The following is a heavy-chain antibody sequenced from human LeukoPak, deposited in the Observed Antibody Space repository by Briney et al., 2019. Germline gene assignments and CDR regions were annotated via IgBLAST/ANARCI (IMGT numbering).Heavy chain of an antibody. CDR3: AREAGDSGSPGDY. D-gene: IGHD1-26*01. Sequence: SETLSLTCTVSGDSISSGSYYSGWIRQPAGKGLERIGRIYTSGSTNYNASLKSRVTISVDTSKNQFSLKLSSVTAADTAVYYCAREAGDSGSPGDYWGQGTLVTVSS. CDR2: IYTSGST. V-gene: IGHV4-61*02. J-gene: IGHJ4*02. CDR1: GDSISSGSYY.